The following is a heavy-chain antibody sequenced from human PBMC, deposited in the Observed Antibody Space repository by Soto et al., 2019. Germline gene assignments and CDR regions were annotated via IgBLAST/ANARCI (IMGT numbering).Heavy chain of an antibody. V-gene: IGHV1-69*04. J-gene: IGHJ4*02. CDR2: VNPILSMS. CDR3: ATSYGSGYWAFDY. D-gene: IGHD3-10*01. Sequence: QVQLVQSGAEVKRPGSSVKVSCKASGDTFSFYSINWVRQAPGLGLEWMGRVNPILSMSNYAQRFQGRVTMSADKSTSTAYMELSGLRSEDTDMYYCATSYGSGYWAFDYWGQGALVTVSS. CDR1: GDTFSFYS.